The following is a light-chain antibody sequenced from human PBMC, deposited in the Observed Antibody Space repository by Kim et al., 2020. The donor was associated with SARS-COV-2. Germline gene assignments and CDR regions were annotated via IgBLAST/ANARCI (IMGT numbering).Light chain of an antibody. CDR2: EAS. CDR1: QDISSW. V-gene: IGKV1D-12*01. J-gene: IGKJ4*01. Sequence: DIQMTQSPSSVSASVGDRVTITCRASQDISSWLGWYQQKPGKAPKVLIYEASNLQSGVLSRFSGSGSGTDFTLTINSLQPEDFATYYCQQTHSFPLTFGGGTKLEI. CDR3: QQTHSFPLT.